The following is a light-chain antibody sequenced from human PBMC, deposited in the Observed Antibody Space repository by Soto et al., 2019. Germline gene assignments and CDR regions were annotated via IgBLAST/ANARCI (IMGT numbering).Light chain of an antibody. V-gene: IGKV1-5*01. J-gene: IGKJ1*01. CDR1: QSISSW. CDR3: QQYNSYSRT. CDR2: DAS. Sequence: DIQMTQSPSTLSATAGDRVTITCRASQSISSWLAWYQQKPGKAPKLLIYDASNLESGVPSRFSGSGSGTEFTLTISNLQPDDIATYYCQQYNSYSRTFGQGTKVDIK.